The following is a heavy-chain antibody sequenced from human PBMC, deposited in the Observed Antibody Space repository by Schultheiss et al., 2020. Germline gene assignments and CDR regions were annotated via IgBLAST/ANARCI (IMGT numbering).Heavy chain of an antibody. CDR2: IYYSGST. Sequence: SETLSLTCTVSGGSISSYYWSWIRQPPGKGLEWIGYIYYSGSTNYNPSLKSRVTMSVDTSKNQFSLKLTSVTAADTAVYYCAREKRSSPIAVAGTYDYWGQGTLVTVSS. V-gene: IGHV4-59*12. CDR3: AREKRSSPIAVAGTYDY. D-gene: IGHD6-19*01. J-gene: IGHJ4*02. CDR1: GGSISSYY.